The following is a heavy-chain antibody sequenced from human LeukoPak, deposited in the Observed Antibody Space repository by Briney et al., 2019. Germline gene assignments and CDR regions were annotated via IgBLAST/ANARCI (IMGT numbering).Heavy chain of an antibody. Sequence: ASVKVSCKASGYTFTTYDINWVRQAPGQGLEWIGWMVVGSGNTKYAPKLQERVTITRDMSTRTAYMELSNLRSEDTAVYYCAAGEAYDFVWGTYRFDSWGQGTLVTVSS. CDR2: MVVGSGNT. CDR3: AAGEAYDFVWGTYRFDS. D-gene: IGHD3-16*02. CDR1: GYTFTTYD. V-gene: IGHV1-58*02. J-gene: IGHJ4*02.